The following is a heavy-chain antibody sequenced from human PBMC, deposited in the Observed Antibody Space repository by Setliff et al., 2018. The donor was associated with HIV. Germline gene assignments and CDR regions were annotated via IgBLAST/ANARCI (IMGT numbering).Heavy chain of an antibody. J-gene: IGHJ3*02. CDR2: IWPDDSDT. Sequence: GESLKISCKTSGYSFTNYWVGWVRQMPGKGLEWMGLIWPDDSDTMYSPSFQGQVTMSADKSISTAYLQWSSLRAPDTAMYYCARRPYYDSWSGHQAFDIWGQGTMVTVSS. V-gene: IGHV5-51*01. CDR1: GYSFTNYW. CDR3: ARRPYYDSWSGHQAFDI. D-gene: IGHD3-3*01.